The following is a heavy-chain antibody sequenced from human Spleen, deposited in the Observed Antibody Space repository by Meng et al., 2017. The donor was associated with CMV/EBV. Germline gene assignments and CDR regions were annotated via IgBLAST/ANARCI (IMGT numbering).Heavy chain of an antibody. CDR2: LYSRGNT. Sequence: GGSLRLSCAASGFTVSTNYMTWVRQAPGKGLEWVSILYSRGNTYYADSVKGRFTISRDNSKNTLYLQMNSLRAEDTAVYYCARLPPWDTYYYDSSGSYYYGMDVWGQGTTVTVSS. D-gene: IGHD3-22*01. V-gene: IGHV3-53*01. CDR1: GFTVSTNY. CDR3: ARLPPWDTYYYDSSGSYYYGMDV. J-gene: IGHJ6*02.